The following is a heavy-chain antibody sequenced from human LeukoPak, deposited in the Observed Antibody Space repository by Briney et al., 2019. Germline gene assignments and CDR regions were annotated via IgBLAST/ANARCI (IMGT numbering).Heavy chain of an antibody. CDR3: ARAIAVAGPYYFDY. Sequence: PGGSLRLSCAAPGFTFSDYTMNWVRQAPGKGLEWVSSIGSVTTYIYYADSVKGRFTISRDNAKNSLSLQMNSLRAEDTAVYYCARAIAVAGPYYFDYWGQGTLVTVSS. CDR1: GFTFSDYT. CDR2: IGSVTTYI. J-gene: IGHJ4*02. D-gene: IGHD6-19*01. V-gene: IGHV3-21*01.